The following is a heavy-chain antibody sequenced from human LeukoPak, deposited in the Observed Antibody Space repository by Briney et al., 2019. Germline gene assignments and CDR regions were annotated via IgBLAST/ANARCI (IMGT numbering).Heavy chain of an antibody. Sequence: GGSLRLSCAASGFTFSSYAMHWVRQAPGKGLEYVSAISSNGGSTYYANSVKGRFTISRDNAKNSLYLQMNSLRAEDTAVYYCARAQRGGYDLGLFGYWGQGTLVTVSS. CDR2: ISSNGGST. CDR3: ARAQRGGYDLGLFGY. V-gene: IGHV3-64*01. D-gene: IGHD5-12*01. J-gene: IGHJ4*02. CDR1: GFTFSSYA.